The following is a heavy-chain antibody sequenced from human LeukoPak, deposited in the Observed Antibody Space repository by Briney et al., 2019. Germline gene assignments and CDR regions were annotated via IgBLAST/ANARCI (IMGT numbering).Heavy chain of an antibody. J-gene: IGHJ5*02. Sequence: ASAKVSCKASGYTFTGYYMHWVRQATGQGLEWMGWMNPNSGNTGYAQKFQGRVTITRNTSISTAYMELSSLRSEDTAVYYCARGNYGDYSGWFDPWGQGTLVTVSS. D-gene: IGHD4-17*01. CDR2: MNPNSGNT. CDR3: ARGNYGDYSGWFDP. V-gene: IGHV1-8*03. CDR1: GYTFTGYY.